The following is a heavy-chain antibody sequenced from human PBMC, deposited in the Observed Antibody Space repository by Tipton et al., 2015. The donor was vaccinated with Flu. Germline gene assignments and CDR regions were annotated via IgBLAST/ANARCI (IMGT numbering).Heavy chain of an antibody. CDR1: GFNFRSYA. CDR2: VSASGLST. Sequence: LSLTCAVSGFNFRSYAMHWVRQAPGRGLEWVSSVSASGLSTYYADSVKGRFTISRDNSKNTLYLQMHSLRGEDTAVYYCAKDRQWAVPDTGTFDYWGQGTLVTVSS. V-gene: IGHV3-23*01. CDR3: AKDRQWAVPDTGTFDY. J-gene: IGHJ4*02. D-gene: IGHD6-19*01.